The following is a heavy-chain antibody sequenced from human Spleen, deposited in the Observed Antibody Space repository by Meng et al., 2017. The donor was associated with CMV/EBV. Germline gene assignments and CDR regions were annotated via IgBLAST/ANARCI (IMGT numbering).Heavy chain of an antibody. V-gene: IGHV4-59*01. J-gene: IGHJ5*02. CDR1: GSINSYY. D-gene: IGHD2-21*01. CDR2: IYYSGST. CDR3: AREYCGGDCYSPFHWFDP. Sequence: GSINSYYWSWIRQPPGKGLEWIGYIYYSGSTNYNPSLKSRVTISVDTSKNQFSLKLSSVTAADTAVYYCAREYCGGDCYSPFHWFDPWGQGTLVTVSS.